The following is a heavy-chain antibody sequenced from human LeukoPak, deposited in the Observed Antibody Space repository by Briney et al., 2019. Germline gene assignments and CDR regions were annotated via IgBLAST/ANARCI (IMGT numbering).Heavy chain of an antibody. CDR2: INHSGST. CDR1: GGSFSGYY. D-gene: IGHD1-26*01. Sequence: SETLSLTCAVYGGSFSGYYWSWIRQLPGKGLEWIGEINHSGSTKYSPSLQSRATISVDTSKNQFSLKLTSLTAADTAVYYCARYRGVVGIDYWGQGSLVTVSS. V-gene: IGHV4-34*01. J-gene: IGHJ4*02. CDR3: ARYRGVVGIDY.